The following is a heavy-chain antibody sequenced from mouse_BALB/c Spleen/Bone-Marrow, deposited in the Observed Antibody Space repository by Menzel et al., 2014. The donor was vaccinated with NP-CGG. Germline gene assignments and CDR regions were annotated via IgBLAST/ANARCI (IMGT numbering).Heavy chain of an antibody. Sequence: EVKLMESGGGLVQPGGSRKLSCAASGFTFSSFGMHWVRQAPEKGLEWVAYISSGSSPIFYADTVKGRFTISRDNPKNSMFLKMTSLRSEDTAIYYCTRGGNGEGFDYWGQGTTLTVSS. CDR2: ISSGSSPI. J-gene: IGHJ2*01. CDR3: TRGGNGEGFDY. V-gene: IGHV5-17*02. CDR1: GFTFSSFG.